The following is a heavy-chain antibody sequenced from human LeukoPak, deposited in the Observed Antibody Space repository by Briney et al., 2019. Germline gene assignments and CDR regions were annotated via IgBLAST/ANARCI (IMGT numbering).Heavy chain of an antibody. CDR3: ARAGSGWYFDY. Sequence: PGGSLRLSCAASGFTFSSYTMKWVRQAPGKGLEWVSHISTSSSTIYYAGSVKGRFTISRDNSKNTLYLQMNSLRAEDTAVYYCARAGSGWYFDYWGQGTLVTVSS. V-gene: IGHV3-48*01. CDR1: GFTFSSYT. D-gene: IGHD6-19*01. CDR2: ISTSSSTI. J-gene: IGHJ4*02.